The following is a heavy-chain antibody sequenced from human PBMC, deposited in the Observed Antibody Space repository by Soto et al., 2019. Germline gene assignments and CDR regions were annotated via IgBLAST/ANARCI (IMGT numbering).Heavy chain of an antibody. J-gene: IGHJ6*02. V-gene: IGHV4-30-4*01. CDR2: IYYSGST. Sequence: PSETLSLTCTVSGGSISSGDYYWSWIRQPPGKGLEWIGYIYYSGSTYYNPSLKSRVTISVDTSKNQFSLKLSSVTAADTAVYYCARDPYSNYAPYGMDVWGQGTTVTVS. D-gene: IGHD4-4*01. CDR1: GGSISSGDYY. CDR3: ARDPYSNYAPYGMDV.